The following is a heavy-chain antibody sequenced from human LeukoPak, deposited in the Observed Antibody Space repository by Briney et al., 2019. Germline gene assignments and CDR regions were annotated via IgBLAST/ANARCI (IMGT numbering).Heavy chain of an antibody. D-gene: IGHD3-9*01. CDR3: AKGGHLTGSSYFDY. CDR1: GGSISSSN. V-gene: IGHV3-23*01. Sequence: ETLSLTCAVSGGSISSSNWWSWVRQAPGKGLEWVSAISGSGGSTYYADSVKGRFTISRDNSKNTLYLQMNSLRAEDTAVYYCAKGGHLTGSSYFDYWGQGTLVTVSS. CDR2: ISGSGGST. J-gene: IGHJ4*02.